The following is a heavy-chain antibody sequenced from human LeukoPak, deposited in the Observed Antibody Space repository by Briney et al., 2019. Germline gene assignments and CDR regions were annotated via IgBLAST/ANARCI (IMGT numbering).Heavy chain of an antibody. V-gene: IGHV3-23*01. D-gene: IGHD3-10*01. J-gene: IGHJ6*02. CDR3: AKDPLWFGELYGMDV. CDR1: GFTFSSYA. Sequence: PGGSPRLSCAASGFTFSSYAMSWVRQAPGKGLEWVSAISGSGGSTYYADSVKGRFTISRDNSKNTLYLQMNSLRAEDTAVYYCAKDPLWFGELYGMDVWGQGTMVTVSS. CDR2: ISGSGGST.